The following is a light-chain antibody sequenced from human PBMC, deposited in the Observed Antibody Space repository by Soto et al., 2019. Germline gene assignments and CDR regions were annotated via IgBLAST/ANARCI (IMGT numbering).Light chain of an antibody. CDR2: WAS. V-gene: IGKV4-1*01. CDR3: QQYHTNPPT. CDR1: QSVLYSSNNKNH. Sequence: DIVMTQSPDSLAVSLGERATINCKSSQSVLYSSNNKNHLVWYQQKPGQPPKLLIYWASTRESGVPERFSGSGSATDFTLTISSLQAEDVAVYYCQQYHTNPPTFGPGTKVEI. J-gene: IGKJ3*01.